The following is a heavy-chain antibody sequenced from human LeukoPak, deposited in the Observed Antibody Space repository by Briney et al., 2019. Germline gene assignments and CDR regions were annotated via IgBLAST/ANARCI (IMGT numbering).Heavy chain of an antibody. V-gene: IGHV1-2*02. CDR1: GYTFTGYF. D-gene: IGHD6-19*01. CDR3: ARKLGYSGGYDY. CDR2: VNPHSGVT. Sequence: ASVKVSCMASGYTFTGYFLHWVRQAPGQGLEWMGWVNPHSGVTNYAQKFQGRVTMTRATSISTAYMELSRLKSDDTAVYFCARKLGYSGGYDYWGQGTLVTVSS. J-gene: IGHJ4*02.